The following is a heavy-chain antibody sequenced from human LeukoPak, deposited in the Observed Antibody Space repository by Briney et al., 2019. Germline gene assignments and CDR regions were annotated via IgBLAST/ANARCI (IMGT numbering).Heavy chain of an antibody. CDR3: ARAYCGGDCYSTYYYYGMDV. D-gene: IGHD2-21*02. J-gene: IGHJ6*02. V-gene: IGHV3-30-3*01. CDR1: GFTFSSYA. CDR2: ISYDGSNK. Sequence: GGSLRLSCAASGFTFSSYAMHWVRQAPGKGLEWVAVISYDGSNKYYADSVKDRFTISRDNSKNTLYLLMNTLRAEDTAVYYCARAYCGGDCYSTYYYYGMDVWGQGTTVTVSS.